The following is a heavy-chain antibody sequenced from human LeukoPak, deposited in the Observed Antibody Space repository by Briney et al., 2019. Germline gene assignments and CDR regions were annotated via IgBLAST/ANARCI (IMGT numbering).Heavy chain of an antibody. CDR1: GFTFSDHY. CDR2: IRKEINSYST. J-gene: IGHJ4*02. Sequence: GGSLRLSCAASGFTFSDHYMDWVRQAPGKGLEWVGRIRKEINSYSTEYAASVKGRFTISRDDSKKSVYLQMNSLRSEDTAVYYCATSQGSGYLGYWGQGTLVTVSS. CDR3: ATSQGSGYLGY. D-gene: IGHD3-22*01. V-gene: IGHV3-72*01.